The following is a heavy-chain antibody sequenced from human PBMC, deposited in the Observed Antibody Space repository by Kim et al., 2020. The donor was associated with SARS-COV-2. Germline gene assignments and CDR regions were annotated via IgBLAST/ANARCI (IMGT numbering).Heavy chain of an antibody. CDR3: ARNRGYSGYDSKWFDP. CDR1: GGSISSYY. V-gene: IGHV4-59*01. CDR2: IYYSGIT. Sequence: SETLSLTCTVSGGSISSYYWSWIRQPPGKGLEWIGYIYYSGITNYNPSLKSRVTISVDTSKNQFSLKLSSVTAADTAVYYCARNRGYSGYDSKWFDPWGQGTLVTVSS. D-gene: IGHD5-12*01. J-gene: IGHJ5*02.